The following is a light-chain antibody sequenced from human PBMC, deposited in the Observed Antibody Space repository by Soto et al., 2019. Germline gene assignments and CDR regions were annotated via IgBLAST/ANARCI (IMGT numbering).Light chain of an antibody. V-gene: IGLV1-36*01. J-gene: IGLJ2*01. CDR1: NSNLGNYA. CDR2: YDD. Sequence: QSVLTQPPSVSGAPRQRVTISCSGSNSNLGNYAVEWYQQLPGKAPKVVIYYDDLLPSGVSDRFSGSKSGTSASLAISGLQSEDEADYYCAAWDDRRKAVVFGGGTKLTVL. CDR3: AAWDDRRKAVV.